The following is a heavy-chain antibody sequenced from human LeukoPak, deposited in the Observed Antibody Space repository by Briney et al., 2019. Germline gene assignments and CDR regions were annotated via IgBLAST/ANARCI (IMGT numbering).Heavy chain of an antibody. CDR1: GFTFSSYE. CDR3: ARAGITVVRGVIHSAYYGMDV. Sequence: GGSLRLSCAASGFTFSSYEMNWVRQAPGKGLEWVSYISSSGSTIYYADSVKGRFTISRDNAKNSLYLQMNSLRAEDTAVYYCARAGITVVRGVIHSAYYGMDVWGQGTTVTVSS. V-gene: IGHV3-48*03. CDR2: ISSSGSTI. J-gene: IGHJ6*02. D-gene: IGHD3-10*01.